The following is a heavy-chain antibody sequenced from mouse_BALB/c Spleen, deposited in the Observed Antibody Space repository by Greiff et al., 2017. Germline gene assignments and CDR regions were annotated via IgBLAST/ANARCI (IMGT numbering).Heavy chain of an antibody. CDR1: GYAFTNYL. V-gene: IGHV1-54*01. Sequence: VQLQQSGAELVRPGTSVKVSCKASGYAFTNYLIEWVKQRPGQGLEWIGVINPGSGGTNYNEKFKGKATMTADKSSSTAYMQLSSLTSDDSAVYFCARSRYFDVWGAGTTVTVSS. CDR2: INPGSGGT. CDR3: ARSRYFDV. J-gene: IGHJ1*01.